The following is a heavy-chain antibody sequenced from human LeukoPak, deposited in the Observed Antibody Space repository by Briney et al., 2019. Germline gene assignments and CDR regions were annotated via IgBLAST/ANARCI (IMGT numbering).Heavy chain of an antibody. CDR1: GGSINITDY. Sequence: PSGTLSLTCGVSGGSINITDYWSWVRQPPGKGLEWTREDNLQGSTNYNPSLMGRVAISVDTSENHISLQMNTVTAADTAVYYCAREGVPYRPLHYSGQGTRVTVSS. V-gene: IGHV4-4*02. CDR3: AREGVPYRPLHY. J-gene: IGHJ4*02. CDR2: DNLQGST.